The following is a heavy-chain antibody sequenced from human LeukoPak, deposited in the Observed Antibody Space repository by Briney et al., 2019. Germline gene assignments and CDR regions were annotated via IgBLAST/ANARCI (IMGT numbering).Heavy chain of an antibody. D-gene: IGHD3-10*01. CDR2: INPNSGGT. Sequence: ASVKVSCKASGYTFTGYYMHWVRQAPGQGLEWMGWINPNSGGTNYAQKFQGRVTMTRDMSISTAYMELSRLRSDDTAVYYCARGLWFGEFPDLIDYWGQGTLVTVSS. J-gene: IGHJ4*02. V-gene: IGHV1-2*02. CDR3: ARGLWFGEFPDLIDY. CDR1: GYTFTGYY.